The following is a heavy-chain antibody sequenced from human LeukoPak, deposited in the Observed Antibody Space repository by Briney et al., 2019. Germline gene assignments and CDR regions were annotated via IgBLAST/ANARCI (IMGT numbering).Heavy chain of an antibody. CDR3: ARVRGWDIVVVPAAHPYYYYGMDV. J-gene: IGHJ6*04. CDR2: ISAYNGNT. Sequence: ASVKVSCKASGYTFTSYGISWVRQAPGQGLEWMGWISAYNGNTNYAQKLQGRVTMTTDPSTSTAYMELRSLRSDDTAVYYCARVRGWDIVVVPAAHPYYYYGMDVWGKGTTVTVSP. CDR1: GYTFTSYG. V-gene: IGHV1-18*04. D-gene: IGHD2-2*01.